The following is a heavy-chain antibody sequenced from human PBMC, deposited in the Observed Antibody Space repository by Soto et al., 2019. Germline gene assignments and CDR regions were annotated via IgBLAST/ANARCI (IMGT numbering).Heavy chain of an antibody. CDR3: ARGRYGDY. CDR1: GYGFTTYG. J-gene: IGHJ4*02. V-gene: IGHV1-18*01. D-gene: IGHD1-1*01. CDR2: ISAHNGNT. Sequence: QVHLVQSGAEVKKPGASVKVSCKGSGYGFTTYGITWVRQAPGQGLEWMGWISAHNGNTNYAQKLQGRVTWTRDTSTSTAYMELRSLRSDDTAVYSCARGRYGDYWGQGALVTVSS.